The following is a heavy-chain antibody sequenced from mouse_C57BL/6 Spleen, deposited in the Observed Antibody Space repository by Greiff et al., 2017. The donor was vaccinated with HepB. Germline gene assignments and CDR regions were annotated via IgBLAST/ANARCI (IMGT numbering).Heavy chain of an antibody. CDR3: VRLAYYSNLYAMDY. V-gene: IGHV10-1*01. CDR1: GFSFNTYA. CDR2: IRSKSNNYAT. Sequence: DAGGGLVQPKGSLKLSCAASGFSFNTYAMNWVRQAPGKGLEWVARIRSKSNNYATYYADSVKDRFTISRDDSESMLYLQMNNLKTEDTAMYYCVRLAYYSNLYAMDYWGQGTSVTVSS. J-gene: IGHJ4*01. D-gene: IGHD2-5*01.